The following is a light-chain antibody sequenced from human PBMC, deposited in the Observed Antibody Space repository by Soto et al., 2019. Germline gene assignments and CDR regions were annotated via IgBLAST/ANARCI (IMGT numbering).Light chain of an antibody. J-gene: IGKJ4*01. CDR3: QQYNTYPLT. V-gene: IGKV1D-16*01. Sequence: DIQMTQSPSSLSASVGDRVTITCRASQDISSYLVWYQQKPEKAPKSLIYAASSLQPGVPSRFIGSESGTDFTLTISSLQPEDSATYYCQQYNTYPLTFGGGTKVEIK. CDR1: QDISSY. CDR2: AAS.